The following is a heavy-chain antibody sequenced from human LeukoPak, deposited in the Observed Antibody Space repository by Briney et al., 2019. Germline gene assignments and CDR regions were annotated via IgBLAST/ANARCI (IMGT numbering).Heavy chain of an antibody. CDR3: ARHTKRMIGVDDAFDI. J-gene: IGHJ3*02. V-gene: IGHV4-59*08. CDR2: VYYSGGT. CDR1: GGSISNNY. D-gene: IGHD3-22*01. Sequence: KSSETLSLTCTVSGGSISNNYWSWIRQPPGKGLECIGYVYYSGGTTYNPSLKSRVTISVDTSKNQFSLRLSSVTAADTAVYYCARHTKRMIGVDDAFDIWGQGTMVTVSS.